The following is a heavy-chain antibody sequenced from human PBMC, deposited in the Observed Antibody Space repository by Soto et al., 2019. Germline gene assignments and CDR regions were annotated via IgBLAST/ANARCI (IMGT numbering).Heavy chain of an antibody. Sequence: QVQLVQSGAEVKKPGASVKVSCKASGYTFTSYGISGVRQTPGQGLEWMGWISAYNGNTNIAPKLQGRVTMTTDTSTSTAYMELRSLRSDDTAVYYCARVPRGAWYSQSLYWGQGSLVTVSS. CDR3: ARVPRGAWYSQSLY. V-gene: IGHV1-18*04. J-gene: IGHJ4*02. CDR2: ISAYNGNT. CDR1: GYTFTSYG. D-gene: IGHD6-13*01.